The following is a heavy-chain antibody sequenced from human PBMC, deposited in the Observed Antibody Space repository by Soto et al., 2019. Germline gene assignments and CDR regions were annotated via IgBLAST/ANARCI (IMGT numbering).Heavy chain of an antibody. Sequence: QNTLKESGPTLVKPTQTLTLTCTFSGFLLTTDRVGVGWIRQPPGEALEWLAVIYWDDSKTYRPSLESRLTITKDTSKNQVALTMTNMDSLDTATYYCAHAYGGRSLYWGQGTLVTVSS. CDR2: IYWDDSK. J-gene: IGHJ4*02. V-gene: IGHV2-5*02. D-gene: IGHD1-26*01. CDR3: AHAYGGRSLY. CDR1: GFLLTTDRVG.